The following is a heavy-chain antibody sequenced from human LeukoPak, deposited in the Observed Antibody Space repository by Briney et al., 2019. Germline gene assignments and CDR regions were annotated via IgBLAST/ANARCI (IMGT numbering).Heavy chain of an antibody. J-gene: IGHJ4*02. V-gene: IGHV5-51*01. CDR3: ARHVRDAYNRRFNY. Sequence: GESLKISCKGSGYSFISYWIAWVRQMLGEGLEWMGSVYPGDSDTTYSPSFQGQVTISADKSISTAYVQWSSLRASDTAMYFCARHVRDAYNRRFNYWGQGTLVTVSS. CDR2: VYPGDSDT. CDR1: GYSFISYW. D-gene: IGHD5-24*01.